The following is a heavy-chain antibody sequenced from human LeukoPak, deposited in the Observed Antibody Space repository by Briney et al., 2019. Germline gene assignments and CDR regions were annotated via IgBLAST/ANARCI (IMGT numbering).Heavy chain of an antibody. Sequence: SQTLSLTCTVSGGSVSSGDYYWTWIRQLPGKGLEWIGYIYHSGSTYYNPSLRSRVTMSLGTSQNQFSLKLTSVTAADTAVYYCARKGGSYYYFHYWGQGTLVTVSS. CDR1: GGSVSSGDYY. CDR2: IYHSGST. CDR3: ARKGGSYYYFHY. V-gene: IGHV4-31*03. D-gene: IGHD1-26*01. J-gene: IGHJ4*02.